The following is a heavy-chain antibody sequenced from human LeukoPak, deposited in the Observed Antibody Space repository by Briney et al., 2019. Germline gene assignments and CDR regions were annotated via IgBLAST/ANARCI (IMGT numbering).Heavy chain of an antibody. Sequence: ASVKVSCKASGYTFTSYYMHWVRQAPGQGLEWMGWIKPNSGGTNYAQKFQGRVTMTRDTSISTAYMELSRLRSDDTAVYYCASIENYYGSGSYGSVDYWGQGTLVTVSS. CDR2: IKPNSGGT. CDR3: ASIENYYGSGSYGSVDY. V-gene: IGHV1-2*02. J-gene: IGHJ4*02. CDR1: GYTFTSYY. D-gene: IGHD3-10*01.